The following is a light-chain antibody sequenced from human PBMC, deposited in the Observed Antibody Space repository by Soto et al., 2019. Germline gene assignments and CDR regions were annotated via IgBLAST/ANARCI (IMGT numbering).Light chain of an antibody. V-gene: IGLV1-44*01. CDR1: SPNIGGNT. J-gene: IGLJ2*01. CDR3: GTWIDYRSGGV. Sequence: QSVLTQPPSASGTPGQRVTISCSGSSPNIGGNTVKWYQQVPGTAPKLLIHGDTLRPSGVPDRVSGSKSGTSASLAISGLQFEDGGGYYWGTWIDYRSGGVFGGGTKVTAL. CDR2: GDT.